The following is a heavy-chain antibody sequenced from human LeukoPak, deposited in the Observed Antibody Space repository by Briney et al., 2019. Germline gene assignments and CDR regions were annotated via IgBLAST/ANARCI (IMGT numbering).Heavy chain of an antibody. CDR3: ARRIVGATTVWFDP. CDR1: GGSISSSSYY. V-gene: IGHV4-39*01. Sequence: PSETLSLTCTVSGGSISSSSYYWGWICQPPGKGLEWIGSIYYSGSTYYNPSLKSRVTISVDTSKNQFSLKLSSVTAADTAVYYCARRIVGATTVWFDPWGQGTLVTVSS. D-gene: IGHD1-26*01. J-gene: IGHJ5*02. CDR2: IYYSGST.